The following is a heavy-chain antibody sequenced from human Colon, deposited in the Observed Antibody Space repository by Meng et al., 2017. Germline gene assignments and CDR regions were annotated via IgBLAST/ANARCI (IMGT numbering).Heavy chain of an antibody. J-gene: IGHJ4*02. CDR2: ISGRGGDT. CDR1: GFPFSSYA. V-gene: IGHV3-23*01. CDR3: VRDRIRGSGGYCDY. Sequence: GESLKISCAASGFPFSSYAVSWVRRAPGRGLEWVSSISGRGGDTYYVDSVKGRFTISRDNSNNTLYLQMNSLRPEDTAVYYCVRDRIRGSGGYCDYWGQGTLVTVSS. D-gene: IGHD1-26*01.